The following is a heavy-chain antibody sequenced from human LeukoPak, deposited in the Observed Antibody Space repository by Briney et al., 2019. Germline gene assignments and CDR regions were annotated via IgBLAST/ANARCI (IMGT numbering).Heavy chain of an antibody. D-gene: IGHD1-26*01. CDR1: GGSISSYY. CDR2: IYYSGST. Sequence: SVTLSLTCTVSGGSISSYYWSWIRQPPGKGLEWIGYIYYSGSTNYNPSLKSRVTISVDTSKNQFSLKLSSVTAADTAVYYCARAKLLRFDYWGQGTLVTVSS. J-gene: IGHJ4*02. V-gene: IGHV4-59*01. CDR3: ARAKLLRFDY.